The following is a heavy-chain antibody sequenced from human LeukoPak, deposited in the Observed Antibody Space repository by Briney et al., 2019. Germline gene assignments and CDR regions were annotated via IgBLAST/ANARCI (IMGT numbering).Heavy chain of an antibody. CDR3: ARRSADAFHI. J-gene: IGHJ3*02. D-gene: IGHD1-26*01. V-gene: IGHV5-51*01. Sequence: GASLKISCKDSGDKFGTYWIDWVRSMPGKGLEWMGIIYPGDSDTRYSPSFQGQVTISADKSISTAYLQWSTLKASDTAMYFCARRSADAFHIWGQGTMVTVSS. CDR2: IYPGDSDT. CDR1: GDKFGTYW.